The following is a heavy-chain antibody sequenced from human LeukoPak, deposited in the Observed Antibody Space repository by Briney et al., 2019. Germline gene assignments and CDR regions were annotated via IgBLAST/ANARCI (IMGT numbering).Heavy chain of an antibody. Sequence: GASVKVSCKASGYTFISYYMHWVRQAPGQGLEWMGIIDPSGGSTSYAQKFQGRVTMTRDMSTSTVYMELSSLRSEDTAVYYCARGDYGAQGYYYYGMDVWGQGTTVTVPS. J-gene: IGHJ6*02. CDR3: ARGDYGAQGYYYYGMDV. CDR2: IDPSGGST. D-gene: IGHD4-17*01. V-gene: IGHV1-46*01. CDR1: GYTFISYY.